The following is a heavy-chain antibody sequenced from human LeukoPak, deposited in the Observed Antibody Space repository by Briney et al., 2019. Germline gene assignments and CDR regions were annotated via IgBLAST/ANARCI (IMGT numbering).Heavy chain of an antibody. CDR1: GFTFSSYA. CDR3: ARDSPPDY. D-gene: IGHD1-14*01. J-gene: IGHJ4*02. Sequence: GGSLRLSCAASGFTFSSYAMHWVRQAPGKGLEWVAVISYDGSNKYYADSVKGRFTISRDNAKNSLYLQMNSLRAEDTAVYYCARDSPPDYWGQGTLATVSS. V-gene: IGHV3-30*04. CDR2: ISYDGSNK.